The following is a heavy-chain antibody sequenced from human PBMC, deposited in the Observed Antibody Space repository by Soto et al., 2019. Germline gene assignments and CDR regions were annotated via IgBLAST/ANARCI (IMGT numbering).Heavy chain of an antibody. CDR2: ILGGGGT. J-gene: IGHJ6*02. CDR1: GFTVTSNY. Sequence: EVQVAESGGGMIQPGGSLRLSCAVSGFTVTSNYMSWVRQAPGTGLEWVSVILGGGGTDYADSVKGRFTISRGNSKNTVYLQMSSLRAEDTAVYYCARDGSFDGMDVWGQGTTVTVS. V-gene: IGHV3-53*01. D-gene: IGHD3-10*01. CDR3: ARDGSFDGMDV.